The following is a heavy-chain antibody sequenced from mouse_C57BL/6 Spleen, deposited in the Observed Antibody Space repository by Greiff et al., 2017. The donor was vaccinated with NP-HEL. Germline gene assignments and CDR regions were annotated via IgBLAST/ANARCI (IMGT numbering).Heavy chain of an antibody. CDR2: IYPGSGST. CDR3: ARPLYDYDQAWFAY. Sequence: QVQLQQPGAELVKPGASVKMSCKASGYTFTSYWITWVKQRPGQGLEWIGDIYPGSGSTNYNEKFKSKATLTVDTSSSTAYMQLSSLTSEDSAVYYCARPLYDYDQAWFAYWGQGTLVTVSA. CDR1: GYTFTSYW. J-gene: IGHJ3*01. D-gene: IGHD2-4*01. V-gene: IGHV1-55*01.